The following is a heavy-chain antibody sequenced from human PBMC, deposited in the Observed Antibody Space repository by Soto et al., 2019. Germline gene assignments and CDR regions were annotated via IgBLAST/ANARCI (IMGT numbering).Heavy chain of an antibody. J-gene: IGHJ4*02. D-gene: IGHD2-15*01. CDR2: ISYDGSNK. CDR1: GFTFSSYG. Sequence: SLRLSCAASGFTFSSYGMHWVRQAPGKGLEWVAVISYDGSNKYYADSVKGRFTISRDNSKNTLYLQMNSLRAEDTAVYYCAKVAYCSGGSCYSPDYWGQGTLVTSPQ. CDR3: AKVAYCSGGSCYSPDY. V-gene: IGHV3-30*18.